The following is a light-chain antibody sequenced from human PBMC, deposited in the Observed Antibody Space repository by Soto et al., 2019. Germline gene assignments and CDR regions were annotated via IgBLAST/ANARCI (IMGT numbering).Light chain of an antibody. CDR3: QQYNDWPRST. CDR2: GVY. V-gene: IGKV3-15*01. CDR1: QSVASD. Sequence: EIVMTQSPVTLSVSPGERVTLSCRASQSVASDLAWYQQKPGQAPRLLIYGVYTRASGVPARFSGSGSGAAFALTISSLQTDDFAIYYCQQYNDWPRSTCGGGTRVEIK. J-gene: IGKJ4*01.